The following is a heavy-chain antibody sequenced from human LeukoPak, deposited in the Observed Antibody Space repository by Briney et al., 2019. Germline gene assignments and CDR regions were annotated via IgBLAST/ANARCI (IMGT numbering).Heavy chain of an antibody. CDR1: GFTFSSYA. D-gene: IGHD6-6*01. Sequence: PGGSLRLSCAASGFTFSSYAMSWVRQPPGKGLEWVSAISGSGGSTYYADSVKGRFTISRDNSKNTLYLQMNSLRAEDTAVYYCAKDRIAARPIYYFDYWGQGTLVTVSS. CDR2: ISGSGGST. CDR3: AKDRIAARPIYYFDY. V-gene: IGHV3-23*01. J-gene: IGHJ4*02.